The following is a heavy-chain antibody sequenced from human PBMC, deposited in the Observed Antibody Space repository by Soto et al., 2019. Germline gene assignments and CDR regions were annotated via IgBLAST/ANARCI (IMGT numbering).Heavy chain of an antibody. CDR2: IYSSGST. J-gene: IGHJ4*02. CDR3: ARLDWLGPDY. D-gene: IGHD3-9*01. Sequence: SETLSLTCTVSGDSISSGGYYWSWIRQHPGKGLEWIGYIYSSGSTYYNPSLKSRVTISVDTSKNQFSLKLSSVTAADTAVYYCARLDWLGPDYWGQGTLVTVSS. CDR1: GDSISSGGYY. V-gene: IGHV4-31*03.